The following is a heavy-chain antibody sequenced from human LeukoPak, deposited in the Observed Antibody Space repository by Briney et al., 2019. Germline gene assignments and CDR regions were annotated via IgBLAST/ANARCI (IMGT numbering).Heavy chain of an antibody. V-gene: IGHV3-23*01. CDR1: GFTVSSYA. Sequence: PGGSLRLSCAASGFTVSSYAMSWVRQAPGKGLEWVSGISGSGRDTYYADPVKGRFTISRDNSENTLYLQMNSLRAEDTAVYYCAKTAQYSSSWIDCWGRGTLVTVSS. CDR3: AKTAQYSSSWIDC. D-gene: IGHD6-13*01. J-gene: IGHJ4*02. CDR2: ISGSGRDT.